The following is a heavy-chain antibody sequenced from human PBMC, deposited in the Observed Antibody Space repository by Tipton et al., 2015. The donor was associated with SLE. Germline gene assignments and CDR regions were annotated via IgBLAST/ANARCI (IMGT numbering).Heavy chain of an antibody. Sequence: TLSLTCAVYGGSFRGYYWSWIRQPPGKGLEWIGEINHSGSTNYNPSLKSRVTISVDTSKNQFSLKLSSVTAADTAVYYCARGTDIVVVNYWSQGTLVTVSS. CDR2: INHSGST. CDR1: GGSFRGYY. V-gene: IGHV4-34*01. CDR3: ARGTDIVVVNY. D-gene: IGHD2-15*01. J-gene: IGHJ4*02.